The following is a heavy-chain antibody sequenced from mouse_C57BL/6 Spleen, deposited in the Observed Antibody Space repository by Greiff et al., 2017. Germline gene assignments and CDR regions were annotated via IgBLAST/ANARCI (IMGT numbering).Heavy chain of an antibody. CDR2: IDPENGDT. CDR3: TPNWDVAY. D-gene: IGHD4-1*01. J-gene: IGHJ3*01. Sequence: DVQLQESGAELVRPGASVKLSCTASGFNIKDDYMHWVKQRPEQGLEWIGWIDPENGDTEYASKFQGKATITADTSSNTAYLQLSSLTSEDTAVYYCTPNWDVAYWGQGTLVTVSA. V-gene: IGHV14-4*01. CDR1: GFNIKDDY.